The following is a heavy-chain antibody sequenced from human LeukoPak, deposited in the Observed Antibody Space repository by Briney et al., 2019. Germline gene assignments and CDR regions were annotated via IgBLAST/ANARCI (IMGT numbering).Heavy chain of an antibody. Sequence: SQTLSLTCTVSGCSISSGDYYWSWIRQPPGKGLEWIGYIYYSGSTYYNPSLKSRVTISVDTSKNQFSLKLSSVTAADTAVYYCARGPNLRFLEWLPSYGMDVWGQGTTVTVSS. J-gene: IGHJ6*02. D-gene: IGHD3-3*01. CDR1: GCSISSGDYY. CDR3: ARGPNLRFLEWLPSYGMDV. V-gene: IGHV4-30-4*01. CDR2: IYYSGST.